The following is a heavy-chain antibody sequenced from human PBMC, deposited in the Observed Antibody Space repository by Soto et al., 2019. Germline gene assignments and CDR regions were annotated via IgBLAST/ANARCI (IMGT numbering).Heavy chain of an antibody. Sequence: HPGGSLRLSCAASGFTFSSYAMSWVRQAPGKGLEWVSAISGSGGSTYYADSVKGRFTISRDNSKNTLYLQMNSLRAEDTAVYYCATNSNPFLNYYYGMDVWGQGTTVTVSS. CDR2: ISGSGGST. CDR3: ATNSNPFLNYYYGMDV. V-gene: IGHV3-23*01. D-gene: IGHD4-4*01. CDR1: GFTFSSYA. J-gene: IGHJ6*02.